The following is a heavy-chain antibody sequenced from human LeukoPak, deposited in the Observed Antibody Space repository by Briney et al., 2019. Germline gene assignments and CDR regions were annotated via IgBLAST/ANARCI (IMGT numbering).Heavy chain of an antibody. CDR3: ARDHPQHSSAWYRWFDP. Sequence: PSETLSLTCTVSGGSINGYSWSWIRQPPGKGLEYIGYIYYSGSANYNPSLKSRVTMSVDTSKNQFSLKVTSVTAADTAVYYCARDHPQHSSAWYRWFDPWGQGTLVTVSS. V-gene: IGHV4-59*01. D-gene: IGHD6-19*01. CDR1: GGSINGYS. CDR2: IYYSGSA. J-gene: IGHJ5*02.